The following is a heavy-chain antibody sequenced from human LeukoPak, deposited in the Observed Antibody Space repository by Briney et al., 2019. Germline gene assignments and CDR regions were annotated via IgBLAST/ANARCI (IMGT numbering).Heavy chain of an antibody. J-gene: IGHJ4*02. CDR3: AKYYYDRSVGPFDY. V-gene: IGHV5-51*01. CDR1: GYRFSEYW. D-gene: IGHD3-22*01. Sequence: GESLKISCKGSGYRFSEYWIGWVRQMPGKGLEWMGIIYPDDSDTRYSPSFQGQVTISADKSINTAYLQGSSLKASDTAMYYCAKYYYDRSVGPFDYWGQGTLVTVSS. CDR2: IYPDDSDT.